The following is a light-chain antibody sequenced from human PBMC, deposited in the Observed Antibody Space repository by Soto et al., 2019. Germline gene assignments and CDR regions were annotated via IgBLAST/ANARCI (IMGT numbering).Light chain of an antibody. V-gene: IGKV1-39*01. CDR2: GAS. CDR3: QQSSSSLFT. CDR1: QNIATF. Sequence: DIQMTQSPSSLSASVGDRVTITCRASQNIATFLNWYQQKPGKAPNLLIYGASNLQSGVPSRFSGSGSGTDFTLTISSLHSEDFATYYCQQSSSSLFTFGPGTKVDLK. J-gene: IGKJ3*01.